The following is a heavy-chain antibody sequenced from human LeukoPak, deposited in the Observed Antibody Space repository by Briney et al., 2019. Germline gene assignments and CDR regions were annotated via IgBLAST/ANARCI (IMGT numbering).Heavy chain of an antibody. Sequence: PSGTLSLTCAVSGGSISGTDWWSWVRQPPGKGLEWIGYIYYSGSTNYNPSLKRRVTISVDTSKNQFSLKLSSVTAADTAVYYCARDCDILTGERAGFDYWGQGTLVTVSS. CDR1: GGSISGTDW. CDR3: ARDCDILTGERAGFDY. CDR2: IYYSGST. D-gene: IGHD3-9*01. J-gene: IGHJ4*02. V-gene: IGHV4-4*02.